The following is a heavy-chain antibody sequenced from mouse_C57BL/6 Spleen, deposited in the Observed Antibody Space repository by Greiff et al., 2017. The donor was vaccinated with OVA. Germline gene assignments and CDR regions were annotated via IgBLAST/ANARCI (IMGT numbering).Heavy chain of an antibody. Sequence: QVQLKESGPELVKPGASVKISCKASGYAFSSSWMNWVKQRPGKGLEWIGRIYPGDGDTNYNGKFKGKATLTADKSSSTAYMQLSSLTSEDSAVYSCAIDAVTTVPHAMDYWGQGTSVTVSS. CDR2: IYPGDGDT. CDR3: AIDAVTTVPHAMDY. V-gene: IGHV1-82*01. D-gene: IGHD1-1*01. CDR1: GYAFSSSW. J-gene: IGHJ4*01.